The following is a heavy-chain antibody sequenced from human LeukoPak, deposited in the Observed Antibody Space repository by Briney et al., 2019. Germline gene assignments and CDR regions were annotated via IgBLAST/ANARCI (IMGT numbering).Heavy chain of an antibody. V-gene: IGHV1-2*06. CDR1: GYTFTGYY. D-gene: IGHD3-10*01. Sequence: GASVKVSCKASGYTFTGYYMHWVRQAPGQGLEWMGRINPKSGGTNSAPKFQGRVTMTRYTSISTAYMELSRLRSDDTAVYYCARGYDYGSGSYYAPSPMDVWGKGTTVTVSS. J-gene: IGHJ6*03. CDR3: ARGYDYGSGSYYAPSPMDV. CDR2: INPKSGGT.